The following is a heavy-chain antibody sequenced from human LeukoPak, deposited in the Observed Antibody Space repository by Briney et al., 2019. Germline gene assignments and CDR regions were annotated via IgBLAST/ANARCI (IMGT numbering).Heavy chain of an antibody. D-gene: IGHD6-6*01. CDR3: ARGSSSPLDY. J-gene: IGHJ4*02. CDR1: GGSISSGSYY. Sequence: SETLSLTCTVSGGSISSGSYYWSWIRQPAGKGLEWIGRIYTSGSTNYNPSLKSRVTISVDTSKNQLSLKLSSVTAADTAVYYCARGSSSPLDYWGQGTLVTVSS. CDR2: IYTSGST. V-gene: IGHV4-61*02.